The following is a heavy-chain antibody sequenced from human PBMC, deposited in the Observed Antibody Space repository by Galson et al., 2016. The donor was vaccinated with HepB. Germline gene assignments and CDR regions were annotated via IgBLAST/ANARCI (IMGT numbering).Heavy chain of an antibody. CDR3: ARTRNWGSGSYYFDY. V-gene: IGHV2-70*11. J-gene: IGHJ4*02. Sequence: PALVKPTQTLTLTCTFSGFSLSTRGACVSWIRQPPGKALEWLARIDWDGDHYYSTSLKTRLTISKDTSKNQVVLTMTNMDPVDTATYYCARTRNWGSGSYYFDYWGQGTLVTVSS. CDR2: IDWDGDH. D-gene: IGHD7-27*01. CDR1: GFSLSTRGAC.